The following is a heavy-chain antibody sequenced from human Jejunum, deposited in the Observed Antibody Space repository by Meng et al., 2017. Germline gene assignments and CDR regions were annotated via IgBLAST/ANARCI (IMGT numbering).Heavy chain of an antibody. CDR3: AHRRISGSPWDGGDFDY. D-gene: IGHD2-15*01. V-gene: IGHV2-5*02. J-gene: IGHJ4*02. CDR2: IYWDNDK. Sequence: QITLKESGPSRVQPTQTLSLTFTVSGFSLSTSGVGVGWIRQSTGKALEWLAVIYWDNDKRYSPSLKNRLTIDKDTSKNEVVLTMTNMDPVDTATYYCAHRRISGSPWDGGDFDYWGQGTLVTVSS. CDR1: GFSLSTSGVG.